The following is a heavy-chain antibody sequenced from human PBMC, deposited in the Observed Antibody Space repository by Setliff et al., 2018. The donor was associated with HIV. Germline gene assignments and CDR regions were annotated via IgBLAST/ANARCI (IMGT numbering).Heavy chain of an antibody. V-gene: IGHV4-4*08. CDR3: ARVGGAAADKYYFDY. J-gene: IGHJ4*02. CDR1: GGSISSYY. Sequence: SETLSLTCTVSGGSISSYYWSWIRQPPGKGLEWIGYIYTSGSTNYNPSLKSRVTITADTSTNQFSLKLSSVTAADTAVYYCARVGGAAADKYYFDYWGQGTLVTVSS. D-gene: IGHD6-13*01. CDR2: IYTSGST.